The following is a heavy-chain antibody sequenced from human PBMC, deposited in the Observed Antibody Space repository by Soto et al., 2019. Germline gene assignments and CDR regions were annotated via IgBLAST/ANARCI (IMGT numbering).Heavy chain of an antibody. D-gene: IGHD6-13*01. CDR1: GFPFSSYA. Sequence: LKLSCAASGFPFSSYAMSWVRQAPGKGLEWVSAISGSGGSTYYADSVKGRFTISRDNSKNTLYLQMNSLRAEDTAVYYCAKDQVAAAGTPWFDPWGQGTLVTVSS. J-gene: IGHJ5*02. V-gene: IGHV3-23*01. CDR3: AKDQVAAAGTPWFDP. CDR2: ISGSGGST.